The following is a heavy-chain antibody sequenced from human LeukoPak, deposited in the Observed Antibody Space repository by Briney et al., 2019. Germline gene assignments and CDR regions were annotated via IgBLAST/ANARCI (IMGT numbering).Heavy chain of an antibody. V-gene: IGHV4-39*07. Sequence: SETLSLTCTVSGGSISTSNYYWGWIRQPPGKGLEWIGNIFYSGSTYYSPSLRSRVTISLDTSRNQFSLKLNSVTAADTAVYYCAKSNGYGLVDTCGQGTMVTVSS. D-gene: IGHD3-10*01. CDR3: AKSNGYGLVDT. CDR1: GGSISTSNYY. J-gene: IGHJ3*01. CDR2: IFYSGST.